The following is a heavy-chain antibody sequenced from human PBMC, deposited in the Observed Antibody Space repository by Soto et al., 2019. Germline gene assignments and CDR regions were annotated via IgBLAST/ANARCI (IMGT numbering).Heavy chain of an antibody. CDR3: ARPYGGKIGDAPDL. V-gene: IGHV3-23*01. CDR2: ISGSGGST. J-gene: IGHJ3*01. Sequence: PRGSLRLSCAASGFTFSSYAMSWVRQAPGKGLEWVSAISGSGGSTYYADSVKGRFTISRDNSKKTLYLQMNSLRAEDSAVYYCARPYGGKIGDAPDLWGQGTMVTVSS. CDR1: GFTFSSYA. D-gene: IGHD4-17*01.